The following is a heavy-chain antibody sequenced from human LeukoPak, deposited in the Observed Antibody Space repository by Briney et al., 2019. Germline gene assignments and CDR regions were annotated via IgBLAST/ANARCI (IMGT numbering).Heavy chain of an antibody. V-gene: IGHV3-74*01. CDR2: INSDGSST. Sequence: PGGSLRLSCAASGFTFSSYWMHWVRQAPGKGLVWVSRINSDGSSTSYADSVKGRFTISRDNSKNTLYLQMNSLRAEDTAVYYCARDHISGAYYYYYGMDVWGQGTTVTVSS. D-gene: IGHD2-15*01. CDR3: ARDHISGAYYYYYGMDV. J-gene: IGHJ6*02. CDR1: GFTFSSYW.